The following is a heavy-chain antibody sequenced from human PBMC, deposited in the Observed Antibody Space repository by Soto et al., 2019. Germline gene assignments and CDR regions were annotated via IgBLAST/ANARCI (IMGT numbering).Heavy chain of an antibody. CDR2: INAGNGNT. CDR3: ARRGVVPAARPSYYYYGMDV. J-gene: IGHJ6*02. Sequence: ASVKVSCKASGYTFASYAMHWVRQAPGQRLEWMGWINAGNGNTKYSQKFQGRVTITRDTSASTAYMELSSLRSEDTAVYYCARRGVVPAARPSYYYYGMDVWGQGTTVTVSS. V-gene: IGHV1-3*01. CDR1: GYTFASYA. D-gene: IGHD2-2*01.